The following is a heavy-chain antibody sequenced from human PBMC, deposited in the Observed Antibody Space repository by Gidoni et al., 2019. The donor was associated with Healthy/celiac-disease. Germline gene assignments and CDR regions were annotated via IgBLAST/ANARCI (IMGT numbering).Heavy chain of an antibody. CDR2: IWYDGSNK. Sequence: QVQLVESGGGVVQPGRSLRLSCAASGFTFSSYGMHWVRQAPGKGLAWVAVIWYDGSNKYYADSVKGRFTISRDNSKNTLYLQMNSLRAEDTAVYYCARDAFRDFGVSSWGQGTLVTVSS. CDR3: ARDAFRDFGVSS. J-gene: IGHJ4*02. V-gene: IGHV3-33*08. D-gene: IGHD3-3*01. CDR1: GFTFSSYG.